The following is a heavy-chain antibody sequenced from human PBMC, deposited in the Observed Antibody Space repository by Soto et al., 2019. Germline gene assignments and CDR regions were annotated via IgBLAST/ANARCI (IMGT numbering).Heavy chain of an antibody. Sequence: QVQLVESGGGVVQPGRSLRLSCAASGFTFSSHSIQWVRQAPGKGLEWVAVISYDGSIKYYADSVKGRFTISRDNSKNTAYLQMNSLRAEDTAVFYCAREWSTSGDLDYWGQGTVVIVSS. CDR1: GFTFSSHS. V-gene: IGHV3-30-3*01. CDR2: ISYDGSIK. J-gene: IGHJ4*02. D-gene: IGHD3-10*01. CDR3: AREWSTSGDLDY.